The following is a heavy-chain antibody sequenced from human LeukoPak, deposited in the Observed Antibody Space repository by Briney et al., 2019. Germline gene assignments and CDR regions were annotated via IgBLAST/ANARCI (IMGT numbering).Heavy chain of an antibody. Sequence: GGSLRLSCAASGFTFSSYSMNWVRQAPGTGLEWVSSISSSSSYIYYADSVKGRFTISRDNAKNSLYLQMNSLRAEDTAVYYCARAVNGDLDYWGQGTLVTVSS. CDR2: ISSSSSYI. V-gene: IGHV3-21*01. D-gene: IGHD4-17*01. CDR3: ARAVNGDLDY. CDR1: GFTFSSYS. J-gene: IGHJ4*02.